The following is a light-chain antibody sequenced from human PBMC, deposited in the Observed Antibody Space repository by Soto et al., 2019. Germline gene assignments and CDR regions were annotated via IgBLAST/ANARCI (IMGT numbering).Light chain of an antibody. V-gene: IGKV2-28*01. CDR3: MQALQTPLT. CDR1: QSLLHSNGYNY. Sequence: DIVMTQSPLSLPVTPGEPASISCRSSQSLLHSNGYNYLDWYLQKPRQSPQLLIYLGSNRASGVPARFSGSGSGTDFTLKISRVEAEDVGVYYCMQALQTPLTFGGGTKVEIK. J-gene: IGKJ4*01. CDR2: LGS.